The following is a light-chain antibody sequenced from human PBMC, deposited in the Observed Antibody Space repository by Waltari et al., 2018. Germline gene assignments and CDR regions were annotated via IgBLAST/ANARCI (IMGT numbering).Light chain of an antibody. CDR1: SSDVGDYNY. CDR3: SSFTSSSTWV. CDR2: DVN. Sequence: QSALTQPASVSGSPGQSITIPCPGTSSDVGDYNYVSWYQQHPGKAPKLMIYDVNNRPSGVSNRFSGSKSGNTASLTISGLQAEDEADYYCSSFTSSSTWVFGGGTKLTVL. J-gene: IGLJ3*02. V-gene: IGLV2-14*03.